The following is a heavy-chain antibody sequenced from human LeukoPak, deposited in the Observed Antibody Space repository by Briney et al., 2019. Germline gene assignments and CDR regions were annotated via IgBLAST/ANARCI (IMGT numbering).Heavy chain of an antibody. CDR3: TRDESSRDDSGGYHY. D-gene: IGHD3-22*01. CDR1: SASVTSHH. V-gene: IGHV4-4*07. J-gene: IGHJ4*02. Sequence: SKTLSLTCAVSSASVTSHHWAWIRQPAGRGLQWVGRVHFSGSTNYNPSLRSRVAISLDKSKNEVSLTLKSVSDADTPVYYCTRDESSRDDSGGYHYWGRGVLVTVSS. CDR2: VHFSGST.